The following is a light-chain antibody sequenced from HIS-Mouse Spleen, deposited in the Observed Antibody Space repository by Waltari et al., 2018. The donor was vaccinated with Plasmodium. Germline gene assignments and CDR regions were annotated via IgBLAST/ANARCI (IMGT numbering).Light chain of an antibody. V-gene: IGLV3-1*01. CDR1: KLGDKY. Sequence: SYELTQPPSVSVSPGQTASITCSGDKLGDKYACWYQQKPGQSPVLGIYQDTKRPSGIPGRCSGSNSGKTATLTISGTQAMEEADYYCQAWDSSTVVFGGGTKLTVL. CDR3: QAWDSSTVV. J-gene: IGLJ2*01. CDR2: QDT.